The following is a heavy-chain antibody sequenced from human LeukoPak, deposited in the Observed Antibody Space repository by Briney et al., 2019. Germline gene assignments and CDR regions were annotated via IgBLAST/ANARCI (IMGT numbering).Heavy chain of an antibody. Sequence: GGSLRLSCAASGFTFSNAWMSWVRQAPGKGLEWVGRIKSKTDGGTTDYAAPVKGRFTISRDDSKNTLYLQMNSLKTEDTAVYYCTTKLLSLFGESPPYWGQGTLVTVSS. D-gene: IGHD3-10*01. CDR2: IKSKTDGGTT. J-gene: IGHJ4*02. CDR3: TTKLLSLFGESPPY. CDR1: GFTFSNAW. V-gene: IGHV3-15*01.